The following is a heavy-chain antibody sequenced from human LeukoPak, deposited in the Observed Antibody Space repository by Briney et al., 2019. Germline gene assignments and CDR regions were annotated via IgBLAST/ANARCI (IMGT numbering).Heavy chain of an antibody. CDR1: GFTFSSYA. Sequence: PGGSLRLSCAASGFTFSSYAMHWVRQAPGKGLEWVALIWYDGSNKYYADSVKGRFTISRDNSKNTVYLQMSSLRAEDTAMYYCARVPDRYGYDAFDIWGQGTMVTVSS. D-gene: IGHD5-24*01. V-gene: IGHV3-33*01. CDR3: ARVPDRYGYDAFDI. CDR2: IWYDGSNK. J-gene: IGHJ3*02.